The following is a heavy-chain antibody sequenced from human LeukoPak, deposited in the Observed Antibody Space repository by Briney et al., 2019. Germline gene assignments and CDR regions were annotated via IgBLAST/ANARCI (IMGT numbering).Heavy chain of an antibody. CDR2: IYYDGNT. Sequence: SETLSLTCAVSGGSISSGGYSWSWIRQSPGKGLEWIGNIYYDGNTNYNPSLQSRVTISISTSKRQFSLKLDSLTPADTAVYYCARRTLVRGVVGSWLDPWGQGVPVIVSS. V-gene: IGHV4-61*08. J-gene: IGHJ5*02. CDR3: ARRTLVRGVVGSWLDP. CDR1: GGSISSGGYS. D-gene: IGHD3-10*01.